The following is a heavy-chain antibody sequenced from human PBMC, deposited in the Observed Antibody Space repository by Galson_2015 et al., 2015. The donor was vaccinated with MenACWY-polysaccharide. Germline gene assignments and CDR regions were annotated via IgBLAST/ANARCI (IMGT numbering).Heavy chain of an antibody. V-gene: IGHV3-7*03. CDR2: IKEDGSEK. Sequence: SLRLSCAASGFTFSSYWMSWVRQAPGKGLEWVADIKEDGSEKYYVDSVKGRFTSSRDNAKNSLYLQMNSLRAEDTAIYYCATNRGYDTFDRWGQGTLVIVSS. J-gene: IGHJ5*02. CDR1: GFTFSSYW. D-gene: IGHD2-2*01. CDR3: ATNRGYDTFDR.